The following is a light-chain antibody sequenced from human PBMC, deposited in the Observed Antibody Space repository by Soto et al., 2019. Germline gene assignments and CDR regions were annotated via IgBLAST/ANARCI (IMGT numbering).Light chain of an antibody. Sequence: QSALTQPASVSGSPGQSITISCTGSSSVVGRYNYVSWYQHHPGKAPKLIIYDVSDRPSGVSNRFSGSKSGNTASLTISGLQAEDEADYYCSSYTSSSTYVFGTGTKLTVL. CDR2: DVS. J-gene: IGLJ1*01. CDR1: SSVVGRYNY. V-gene: IGLV2-14*03. CDR3: SSYTSSSTYV.